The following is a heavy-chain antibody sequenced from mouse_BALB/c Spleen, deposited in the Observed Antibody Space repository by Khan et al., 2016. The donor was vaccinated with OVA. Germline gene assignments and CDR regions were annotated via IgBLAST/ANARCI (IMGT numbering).Heavy chain of an antibody. J-gene: IGHJ3*01. CDR3: TRMIWDVAWFAY. CDR2: IYPGNTDT. D-gene: IGHD4-1*01. CDR1: GYTFTSYW. Sequence: EVQLQQSGTVLARPGASVKMSCKASGYTFTSYWMHWVKQRPGQGMEWSGDIYPGNTDTNYNQKFKGKAKRTAVTSTSTAYMELSCLTNEDSAVYYCTRMIWDVAWFAYWGQGTLVTVSA. V-gene: IGHV1-5*01.